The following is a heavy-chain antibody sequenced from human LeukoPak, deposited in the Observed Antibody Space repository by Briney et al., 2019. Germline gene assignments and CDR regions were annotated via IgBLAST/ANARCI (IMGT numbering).Heavy chain of an antibody. V-gene: IGHV3-23*01. CDR1: GFTFSSYA. D-gene: IGHD1-26*01. J-gene: IGHJ4*02. CDR3: AKDKGWKLRYFDY. Sequence: PGGSLRLSCAASGFTFSSYAMSWVRQAPGKGLEWVSAISGSGGSPSYADSVKDRFTISRDNSKNTLYLQMNSLRAEHTAVYYCAKDKGWKLRYFDYWGQGTLVTVSS. CDR2: ISGSGGSP.